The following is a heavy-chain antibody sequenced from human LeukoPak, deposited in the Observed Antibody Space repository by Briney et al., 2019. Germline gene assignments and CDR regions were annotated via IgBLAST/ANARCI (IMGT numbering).Heavy chain of an antibody. CDR1: GGSVSDYY. CDR2: IYHTGST. CDR3: ASPKLGNDY. J-gene: IGHJ4*02. V-gene: IGHV4-59*02. Sequence: PSETLSLSGTISGGSVSDYYWSWIRQSPGKGLEWIGYIYHTGSTSYSPSLKSRVTISADTSQNQFSLKMSSVTAADTAVYYCASPKLGNDYWGQGTLVTVSS. D-gene: IGHD7-27*01.